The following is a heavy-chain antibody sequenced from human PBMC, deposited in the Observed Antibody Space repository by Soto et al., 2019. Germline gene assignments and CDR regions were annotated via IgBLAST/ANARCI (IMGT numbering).Heavy chain of an antibody. V-gene: IGHV1-69*01. Sequence: QVQLVQSGAEVKKPGSSVKVSCKASGGTFSSYAISWVRQAPGQGLEWMGGIIPIFGTANYAQKFQGRVTITADESTSTAYMELSSLRVEDTAVYYCARDLMEALIQLWPGGYWGQGTLVTVSS. CDR2: IIPIFGTA. CDR1: GGTFSSYA. CDR3: ARDLMEALIQLWPGGY. D-gene: IGHD5-18*01. J-gene: IGHJ4*02.